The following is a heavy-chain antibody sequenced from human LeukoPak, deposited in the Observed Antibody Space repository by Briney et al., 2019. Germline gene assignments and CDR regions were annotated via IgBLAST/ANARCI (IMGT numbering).Heavy chain of an antibody. J-gene: IGHJ4*02. D-gene: IGHD6-19*01. Sequence: GGSLRLSCAASGFTFSSYWMSWVRQAPGKGLEWVANIKQDGSEKYYVDSVKGRFTISRDNAKNSLYLQMNSLRAEDTAVYYCARDFRYSSDRYYFDYWGQGTLVTVSS. V-gene: IGHV3-7*01. CDR3: ARDFRYSSDRYYFDY. CDR2: IKQDGSEK. CDR1: GFTFSSYW.